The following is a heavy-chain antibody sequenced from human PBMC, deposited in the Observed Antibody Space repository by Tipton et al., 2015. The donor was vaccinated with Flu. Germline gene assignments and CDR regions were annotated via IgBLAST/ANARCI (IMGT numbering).Heavy chain of an antibody. J-gene: IGHJ6*02. CDR3: ARDYGNYGNGMDV. V-gene: IGHV4-59*11. CDR2: LSYSGST. Sequence: LSLTCTVSGGSISSHYWSWIRQPPGKGLEWIGYLSYSGSTNYKPSLKSRVTISVDTSKNQFSLKLSSVTAADTAVYYCARDYGNYGNGMDVWGQGTTVTVSS. CDR1: GGSISSHY. D-gene: IGHD4-11*01.